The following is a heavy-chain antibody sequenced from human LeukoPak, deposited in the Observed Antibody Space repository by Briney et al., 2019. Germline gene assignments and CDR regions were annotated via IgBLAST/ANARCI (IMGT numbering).Heavy chain of an antibody. J-gene: IGHJ5*02. Sequence: GGSLRLSCAASGFTFSDYYMSWIRQAPGKGLEWVSAISGSGGSTYYADSVKGRFTISRDNSKNTLYLQMNSLRAEDTAVYYCAKVTEENYDFWSGYYPRKREYNWFDPWGQGTLVTVSS. CDR2: ISGSGGST. V-gene: IGHV3-23*01. D-gene: IGHD3-3*01. CDR3: AKVTEENYDFWSGYYPRKREYNWFDP. CDR1: GFTFSDYY.